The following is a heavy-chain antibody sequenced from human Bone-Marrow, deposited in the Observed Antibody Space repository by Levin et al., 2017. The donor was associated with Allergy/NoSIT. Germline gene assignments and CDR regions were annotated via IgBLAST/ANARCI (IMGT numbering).Heavy chain of an antibody. D-gene: IGHD2-2*02. CDR3: ARGYCSSTSCYTYYYYYGMDV. J-gene: IGHJ6*02. Sequence: GGSLRLSCAASGFTVSSNYMSWVRQAPGKGLEWVSVIYSGGSTYYADSVKGRFTISRDNSKNTLYLQMNSLRAEDTAVYYCARGYCSSTSCYTYYYYYGMDVWGQGTTVTVSS. CDR2: IYSGGST. CDR1: GFTVSSNY. V-gene: IGHV3-66*01.